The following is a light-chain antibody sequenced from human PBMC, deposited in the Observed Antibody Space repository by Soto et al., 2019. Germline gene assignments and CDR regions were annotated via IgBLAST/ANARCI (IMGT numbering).Light chain of an antibody. CDR3: QQYNSYPYT. CDR2: KAS. V-gene: IGKV1-5*03. J-gene: IGKJ2*01. Sequence: DIQVTQSPSTLSASVGDKVTITCRASQTVSTWLAWYQQRPGKAPNLLIYKASTLESGVPSRFSGSGSGAEFTLTISSLQPADFATYYCQQYNSYPYTFGQGTKLEIK. CDR1: QTVSTW.